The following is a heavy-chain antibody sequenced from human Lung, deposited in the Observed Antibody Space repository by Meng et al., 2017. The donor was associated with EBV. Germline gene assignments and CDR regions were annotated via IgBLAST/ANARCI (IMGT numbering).Heavy chain of an antibody. V-gene: IGHV1-18*01. D-gene: IGHD6-19*01. CDR1: GYTFTHHG. Sequence: QLKRGQSGAEGKKPGASVRVSCKASGYTFTHHGISWIRQAPGQGLEWMGWISCYNGDTNYAQKLQGRVTMTTDTSTNTAYMDLRSLRSDDTAVYYCARDPSNTSGRYAYFDYWGQGTLVTVSS. CDR3: ARDPSNTSGRYAYFDY. J-gene: IGHJ4*02. CDR2: ISCYNGDT.